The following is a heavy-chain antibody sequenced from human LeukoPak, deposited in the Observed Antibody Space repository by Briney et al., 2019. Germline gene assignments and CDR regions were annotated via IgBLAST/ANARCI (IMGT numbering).Heavy chain of an antibody. V-gene: IGHV4-34*01. CDR3: TRGQGTVTTH. D-gene: IGHD4-17*01. Sequence: SETLSLTCAVSGGSFSGYYWTWIRQPPGKGLEWIGEINHSGNANYNPSLKSRVTISLDMSENHFSLKLTSVTAADTAVYYCTRGQGTVTTHWGQGTLVTVSS. J-gene: IGHJ4*02. CDR2: INHSGNA. CDR1: GGSFSGYY.